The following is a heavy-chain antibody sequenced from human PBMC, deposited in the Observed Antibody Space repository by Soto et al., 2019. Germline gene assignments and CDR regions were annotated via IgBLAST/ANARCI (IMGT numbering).Heavy chain of an antibody. Sequence: ASVKVSCKASGYTFTSYYTHWVRRAPGQGLEWMGIINPSGGSTSYAQKFQGRVTMTRDTSTSTVYMELSSLRSEDTAVYYCARGSVGHTGMDVWGQGTTVTVSS. CDR2: INPSGGST. CDR3: ARGSVGHTGMDV. D-gene: IGHD1-26*01. J-gene: IGHJ6*02. CDR1: GYTFTSYY. V-gene: IGHV1-46*01.